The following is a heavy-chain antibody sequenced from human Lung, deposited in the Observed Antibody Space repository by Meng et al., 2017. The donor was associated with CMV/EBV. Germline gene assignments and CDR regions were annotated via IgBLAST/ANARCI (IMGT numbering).Heavy chain of an antibody. Sequence: QVQLGQSGSELKKPGASVKVSFKASGYTFINYAINWVRQAPGQGLEWMGWINTHTGNPTYGQGFTGRFVLSSDTSVSTANLQISSLKAEDTAVYYCARGGPYPDSSDFHWYFDHWGRGTLVTVSS. CDR1: GYTFINYA. V-gene: IGHV7-4-1*02. J-gene: IGHJ2*01. CDR3: ARGGPYPDSSDFHWYFDH. CDR2: INTHTGNP. D-gene: IGHD3-22*01.